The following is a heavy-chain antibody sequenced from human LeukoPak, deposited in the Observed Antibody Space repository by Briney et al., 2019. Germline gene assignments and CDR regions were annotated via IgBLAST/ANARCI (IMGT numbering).Heavy chain of an antibody. CDR1: GYTITNNY. CDR3: ATDHSMANTAWWFDP. J-gene: IGHJ5*02. Sequence: EASVKVSCKASGYTITNNYMHWVRQAPGQGLEWMGVINPSGTGTSYAQKFQGRITMSRDTSTSTVHMELSSLRSEDTAFYYCATDHSMANTAWWFDPWGQGTLVTVSS. D-gene: IGHD5-24*01. CDR2: INPSGTGT. V-gene: IGHV1-46*01.